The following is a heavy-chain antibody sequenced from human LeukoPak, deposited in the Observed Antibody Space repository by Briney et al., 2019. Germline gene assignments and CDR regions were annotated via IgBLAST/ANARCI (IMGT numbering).Heavy chain of an antibody. CDR1: GFTFSSYD. V-gene: IGHV3-30*03. J-gene: IGHJ6*03. Sequence: TGGSLRLSCAVSGFTFSSYDMHWVRQAPGKGLEWVTLISYDGGNKYYGDSVKGRFTVSRDNSKNTLYLQMTSLRIQDTAVYYCATNSRRPHQYYMDVWGKGTRSPSP. D-gene: IGHD1-14*01. CDR2: ISYDGGNK. CDR3: ATNSRRPHQYYMDV.